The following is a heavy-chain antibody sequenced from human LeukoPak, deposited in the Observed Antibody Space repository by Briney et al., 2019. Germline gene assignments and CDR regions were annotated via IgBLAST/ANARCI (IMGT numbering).Heavy chain of an antibody. CDR3: ARGAHAGFYGGKALHYFDY. J-gene: IGHJ4*02. Sequence: SETLSLTCAVSGGSISSGGYSWSWIRQPPGKGLEWIGYIYHSGSTYYNPSLKSRVTISVDRSKNQFSLKLSSVTAADTAVYYCARGAHAGFYGGKALHYFDYWGQGTLVTVSS. CDR1: GGSISSGGYS. V-gene: IGHV4-30-2*01. D-gene: IGHD4-23*01. CDR2: IYHSGST.